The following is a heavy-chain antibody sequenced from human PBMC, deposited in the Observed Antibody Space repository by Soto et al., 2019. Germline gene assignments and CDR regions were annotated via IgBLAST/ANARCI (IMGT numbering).Heavy chain of an antibody. D-gene: IGHD3-3*01. Sequence: GGSLRLSCAASGFTFDDYAMHWVRQAPGKGLEWVSGISWNSGSIGYAESVKGRFTSSRDNAKNSLYLQMNSLRAEDTALYYCAKDLYRYDFWSGYYYYYYGMDVWGQGTTVTVSS. V-gene: IGHV3-9*01. CDR2: ISWNSGSI. CDR3: AKDLYRYDFWSGYYYYYYGMDV. CDR1: GFTFDDYA. J-gene: IGHJ6*02.